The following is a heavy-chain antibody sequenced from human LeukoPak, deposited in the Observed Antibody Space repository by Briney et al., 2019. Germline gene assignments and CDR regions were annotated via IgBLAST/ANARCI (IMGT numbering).Heavy chain of an antibody. CDR1: GYTFTSYY. V-gene: IGHV1-46*01. D-gene: IGHD3-16*02. Sequence: ASVKVSCKASGYTFTSYYVHWVLQAPGQGLEWVGIINPDGGSTSYAQKFKGRVSMTGDTSTSTVYMEVSTLRSEDTAVYYCARGYRPSISSRSPDYWGQGTLVIVSS. CDR3: ARGYRPSISSRSPDY. J-gene: IGHJ4*02. CDR2: INPDGGST.